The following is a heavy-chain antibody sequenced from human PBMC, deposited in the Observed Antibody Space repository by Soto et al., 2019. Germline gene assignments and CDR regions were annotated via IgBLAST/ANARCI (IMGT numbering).Heavy chain of an antibody. D-gene: IGHD3-10*01. J-gene: IGHJ6*02. CDR2: IYHSGST. V-gene: IGHV4-4*02. Sequence: PSETLSLTCAVSGGSISSSNWWSWVRQPPGKGLEWIGEIYHSGSTNYNPSLKSRVTISVDKSKNQFSLKLSSVTAADTAVYYCASPGAITMVRGVISHYYGMDVWGQGTTVTVSS. CDR1: GGSISSSNW. CDR3: ASPGAITMVRGVISHYYGMDV.